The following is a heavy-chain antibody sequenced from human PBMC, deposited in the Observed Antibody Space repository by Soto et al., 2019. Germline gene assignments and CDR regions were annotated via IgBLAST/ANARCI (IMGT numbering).Heavy chain of an antibody. J-gene: IGHJ4*02. Sequence: PGGSLRLSCVASGFTFSRHGLSWVRQAPGKGLEWVSTINPSGDSTFYAGSVKGRFTISRDNSKNTVYLQMNSLSVGDTAVYLCAKVDVSTAGSFAYWGQGALVTVSS. CDR3: AKVDVSTAGSFAY. D-gene: IGHD6-13*01. V-gene: IGHV3-23*01. CDR2: INPSGDST. CDR1: GFTFSRHG.